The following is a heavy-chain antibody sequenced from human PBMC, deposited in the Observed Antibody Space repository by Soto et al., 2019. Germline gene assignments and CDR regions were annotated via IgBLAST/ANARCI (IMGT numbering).Heavy chain of an antibody. V-gene: IGHV4-34*01. CDR1: GGSFSGYY. Sequence: QVQLQQWGAGLLKPSETLSLTCAVYGGSFSGYYWSWIRQPPGKGLEWIGEINHSGSTNYNPSLKSRVTISVDTSKNQFSLKLSSVTAADTAVYYCARGPPDSSGYYRYWYFDLWGRGTLVTVSS. J-gene: IGHJ2*01. CDR3: ARGPPDSSGYYRYWYFDL. D-gene: IGHD3-22*01. CDR2: INHSGST.